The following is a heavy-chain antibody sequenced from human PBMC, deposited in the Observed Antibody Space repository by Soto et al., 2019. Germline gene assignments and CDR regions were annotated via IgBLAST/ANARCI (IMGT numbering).Heavy chain of an antibody. CDR3: AKDSTRLRLGATHAFDI. J-gene: IGHJ3*02. D-gene: IGHD1-26*01. V-gene: IGHV3-23*01. Sequence: EVQLLESGGGLVQPGGSLRLSCAASGFTFSSYAMSWVRQAPGKGLEWVSAISGSGGSTYYADSVKGRFTISRDNSKNTLYLQMNSLRAEDTAVYYCAKDSTRLRLGATHAFDIWGQGTMVTVSS. CDR2: ISGSGGST. CDR1: GFTFSSYA.